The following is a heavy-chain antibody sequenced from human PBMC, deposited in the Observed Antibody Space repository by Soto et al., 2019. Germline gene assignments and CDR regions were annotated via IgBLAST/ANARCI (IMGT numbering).Heavy chain of an antibody. D-gene: IGHD3-22*01. CDR2: FSFSGII. CDR3: ARQSYDSSDYFDY. J-gene: IGHJ4*02. V-gene: IGHV4-39*01. CDR1: GDSISSSNYF. Sequence: QLQLQESGPGLVKPSETLSLTCTVSGDSISSSNYFWAWIRQPPGKGLEWIGGFSFSGIIDYNPFLKSRVTISADTSRIHFSLKLISVTAADTAVYYCARQSYDSSDYFDYWGQGTLVTVSS.